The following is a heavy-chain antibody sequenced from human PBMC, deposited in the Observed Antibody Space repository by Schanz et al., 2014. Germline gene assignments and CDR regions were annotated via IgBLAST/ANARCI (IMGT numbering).Heavy chain of an antibody. CDR3: ATLDYADSVS. J-gene: IGHJ5*02. D-gene: IGHD4-17*01. CDR2: INGYNGHT. Sequence: QVQLVQSEAEVKKPGSSVKVSCKASGYTFSSYGITWVRQAPGQGLEWMGWINGYNGHTLYAQKFQGRVTITAVKSTTTAYMELNSLNSDDTAVYYCATLDYADSVSWGQGTLVTVSS. CDR1: GYTFSSYG. V-gene: IGHV1-18*01.